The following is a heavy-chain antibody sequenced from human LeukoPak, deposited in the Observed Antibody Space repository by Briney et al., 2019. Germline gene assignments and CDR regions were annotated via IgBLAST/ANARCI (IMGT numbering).Heavy chain of an antibody. V-gene: IGHV3-30*02. Sequence: GGSLRLSCAASGFTFSSYFMHWVRQAPGKGLEWVAFIRYDGTNKYYADSVKGRFTISRDNSKNTLYLQMKSLRAEDTAVYYCAKDPRDHSYGWSWRYFDYWGQGTLVTVSS. CDR3: AKDPRDHSYGWSWRYFDY. J-gene: IGHJ4*02. D-gene: IGHD5-18*01. CDR1: GFTFSSYF. CDR2: IRYDGTNK.